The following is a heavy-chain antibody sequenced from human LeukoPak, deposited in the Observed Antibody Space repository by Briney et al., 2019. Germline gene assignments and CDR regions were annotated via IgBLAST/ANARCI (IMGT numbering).Heavy chain of an antibody. J-gene: IGHJ5*02. CDR3: ARGRPTTSIAAAGVNWFDP. CDR1: GGSISSSSYY. CDR2: IYYSGST. V-gene: IGHV4-39*07. Sequence: SETLSLTCTVSGGSISSSSYYWGWIRQPPGKGLEWIGSIYYSGSTYYNPSLKSRVTISVDTSKNQFSLKLSSVTAADTAVYYCARGRPTTSIAAAGVNWFDPWGQGTLVTVSS. D-gene: IGHD6-13*01.